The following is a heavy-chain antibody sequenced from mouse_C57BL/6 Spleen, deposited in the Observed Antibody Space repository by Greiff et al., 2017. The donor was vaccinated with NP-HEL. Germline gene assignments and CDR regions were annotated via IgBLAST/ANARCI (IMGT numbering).Heavy chain of an antibody. Sequence: EVQLQESGPGLAKPSQTLSLPCSVTGYSITGDYWNWIRKFPGNNLEYMGYRSYSGSTYYNPALKSRISITRDTSKNQYYLQLNSVTTEDTATYYCARSHSNYVMDYWGQGTSVTVSS. J-gene: IGHJ4*01. V-gene: IGHV3-8*01. CDR3: ARSHSNYVMDY. D-gene: IGHD2-5*01. CDR1: GYSITGDY. CDR2: RSYSGST.